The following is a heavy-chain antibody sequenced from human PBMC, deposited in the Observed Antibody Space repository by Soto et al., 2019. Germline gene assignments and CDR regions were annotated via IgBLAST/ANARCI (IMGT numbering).Heavy chain of an antibody. Sequence: SETLSLTCTVSGGSISSGGYYWSWIRQHPGKGLEWIGYIYYSGSTYYNPSLKSRVTISVDTSKNQFSLKLSSVTAADTAVYYCERAAASGSYPAAFDIWGQGTMVTVSS. D-gene: IGHD1-26*01. CDR1: GGSISSGGYY. CDR2: IYYSGST. CDR3: ERAAASGSYPAAFDI. V-gene: IGHV4-31*03. J-gene: IGHJ3*02.